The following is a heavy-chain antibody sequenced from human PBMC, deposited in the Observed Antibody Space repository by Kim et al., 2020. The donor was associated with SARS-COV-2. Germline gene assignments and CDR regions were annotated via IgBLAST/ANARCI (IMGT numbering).Heavy chain of an antibody. CDR3: ARVLTSGWSYFDY. D-gene: IGHD6-19*01. V-gene: IGHV3-21*04. Sequence: YSDSVKRRFTSSRANARASLYLQMNSLRAEDPAVYYCARVLTSGWSYFDYWGQGTLVTVSS. J-gene: IGHJ4*02.